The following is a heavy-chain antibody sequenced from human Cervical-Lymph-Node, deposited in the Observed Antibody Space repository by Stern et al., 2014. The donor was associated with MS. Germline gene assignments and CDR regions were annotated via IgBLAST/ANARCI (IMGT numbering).Heavy chain of an antibody. J-gene: IGHJ1*01. CDR3: VTPGGQRFLF. CDR2: IYPGDSHA. D-gene: IGHD3-16*01. CDR1: GYTFANYW. Sequence: VQLVQSGAEVKKPGESLTISCQGSGYTFANYWIAWVRQMPGKGLELMGFIYPGDSHAKYSPSFQGQVTISADQSVRTAYVQWSSLKASDTATYFCVTPGGQRFLFWGQGTLITVTS. V-gene: IGHV5-51*01.